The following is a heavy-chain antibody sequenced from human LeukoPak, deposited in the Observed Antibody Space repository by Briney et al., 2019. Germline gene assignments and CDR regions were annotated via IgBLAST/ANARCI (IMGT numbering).Heavy chain of an antibody. D-gene: IGHD6-13*01. CDR2: IYYGGST. J-gene: IGHJ5*02. Sequence: PSETLSLTCTVDGGSLSSYYWSWIRRPPGKGLEWIGYIYYGGSTNYNPSLKSRVTISVDTSKNQCSRKLSSVTAADTAVYYCARAGIAAAVKFDPWGQGTLVTVSS. CDR3: ARAGIAAAVKFDP. CDR1: GGSLSSYY. V-gene: IGHV4-59*01.